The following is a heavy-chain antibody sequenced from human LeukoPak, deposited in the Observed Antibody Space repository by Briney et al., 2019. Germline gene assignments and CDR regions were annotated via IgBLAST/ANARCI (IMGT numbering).Heavy chain of an antibody. D-gene: IGHD3-22*01. CDR2: VSYDGSKK. CDR1: GFIFSSYG. V-gene: IGHV3-30*18. J-gene: IGHJ4*02. Sequence: PPGGSLRLSCAASGFIFSSYGMHWVRQAPGKGLEWVAVVSYDGSKKYYADSVKGRFTISRDNSKNTLYLEMSSLRAEDTAVYYCAKASISLILVVTYFDYWGQGTLVTVSS. CDR3: AKASISLILVVTYFDY.